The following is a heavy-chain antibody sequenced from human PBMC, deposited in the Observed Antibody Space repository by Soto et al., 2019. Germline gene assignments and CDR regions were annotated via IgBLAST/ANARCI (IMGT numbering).Heavy chain of an antibody. CDR1: GFTFSSYA. Sequence: EVQLLESGGDVVRPGGSLRLSCAASGFTFSSYAMGWVRQAPGKGLEWVAGVSRAGTYTFYADSVRGRFSISRDNSRDTVDLYMNSLRGNDTAVYFCVKYTVTEDLGESWGQGTLVSVSS. J-gene: IGHJ5*02. D-gene: IGHD3-16*01. CDR3: VKYTVTEDLGES. V-gene: IGHV3-23*01. CDR2: VSRAGTYT.